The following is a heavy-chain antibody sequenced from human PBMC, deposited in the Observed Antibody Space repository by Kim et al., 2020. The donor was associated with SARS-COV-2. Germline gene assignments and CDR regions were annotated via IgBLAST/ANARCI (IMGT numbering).Heavy chain of an antibody. D-gene: IGHD3-22*01. CDR3: AKDKEPAYYDSSGYYRYFDY. V-gene: IGHV3-23*01. Sequence: GGSLRLSCAASGFTFSSYAMSWVRQAPGKGLEWVSAISGSGGSTYYADSVKGRFTISRDNSKNTLYLQMNSLRAEDTAVYYCAKDKEPAYYDSSGYYRYFDYWGQGTLVTVSS. CDR1: GFTFSSYA. CDR2: ISGSGGST. J-gene: IGHJ4*02.